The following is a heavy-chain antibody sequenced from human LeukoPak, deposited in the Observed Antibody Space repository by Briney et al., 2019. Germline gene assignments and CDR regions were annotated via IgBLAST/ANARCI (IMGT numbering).Heavy chain of an antibody. CDR3: AKAPMEDSWYIHFDY. V-gene: IGHV3-23*01. CDR2: ITNSGDNT. Sequence: PGGSLRLSCAASGFTFSSYAMSWVRQAPGKGLEWVSAITNSGDNTYYADSVKGRFTISRDNSKNTLHLQINSLRAEDTAIYYCAKAPMEDSWYIHFDYWGQGTLVTVSS. J-gene: IGHJ4*02. D-gene: IGHD6-13*01. CDR1: GFTFSSYA.